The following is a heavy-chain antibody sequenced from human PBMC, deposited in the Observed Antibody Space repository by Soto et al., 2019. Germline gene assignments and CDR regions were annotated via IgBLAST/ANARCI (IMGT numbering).Heavy chain of an antibody. D-gene: IGHD1-1*01. CDR1: GGSISSGDYY. J-gene: IGHJ4*02. Sequence: PSETLSLTCTVSGGSISSGDYYWSWIRQPPGKGLEWIGYIYYSGSTYYNPSLKSRVTISVDTSKNQFSLKLSSVTAADTAVYYCARVRTLTERRLQLYYFDYWGQGTLLTLSS. CDR2: IYYSGST. CDR3: ARVRTLTERRLQLYYFDY. V-gene: IGHV4-30-4*01.